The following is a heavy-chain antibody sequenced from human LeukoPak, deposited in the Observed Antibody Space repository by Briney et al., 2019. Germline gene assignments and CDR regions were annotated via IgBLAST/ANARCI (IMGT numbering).Heavy chain of an antibody. Sequence: GGSLRLSCAASGFTFSNFTMHWVRQAPGKGLEWVAVISYDGSNKYYADSVKGRFTISRDNSKNTLYLLLNSLRAEDTAVYYCAKHLTAAGTASFDYWGQGTLVTVSS. CDR3: AKHLTAAGTASFDY. V-gene: IGHV3-30*18. D-gene: IGHD6-13*01. CDR2: ISYDGSNK. CDR1: GFTFSNFT. J-gene: IGHJ4*02.